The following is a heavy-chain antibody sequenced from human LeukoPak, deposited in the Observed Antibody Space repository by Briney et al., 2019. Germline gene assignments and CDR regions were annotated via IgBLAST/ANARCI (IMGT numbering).Heavy chain of an antibody. D-gene: IGHD1-26*01. J-gene: IGHJ3*02. V-gene: IGHV4-59*01. Sequence: SETLSLTCTVSGGSISSYYWSWIRQPPGKGLERMGYIYYSGSTNYNPSLKSRVTISVDTSKNQFSLNLSSVTAADAAVYYCARESGSYSGGIDAFDIWGQGTMVTVSS. CDR1: GGSISSYY. CDR3: ARESGSYSGGIDAFDI. CDR2: IYYSGST.